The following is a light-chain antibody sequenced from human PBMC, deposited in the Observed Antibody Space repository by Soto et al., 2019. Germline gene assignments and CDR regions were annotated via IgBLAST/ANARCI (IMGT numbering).Light chain of an antibody. V-gene: IGLV2-14*01. CDR1: SSDVGGYNY. J-gene: IGLJ2*01. CDR2: EVS. Sequence: QSALTQPASVSGSPGQSITISCTGTSSDVGGYNYVSWYQQHPGKAPKLMIYEVSNRPSGVSNRVSGSKSGNTASLTISGLQAEDEGDYYCSSYTTSSTLVVFGGGTKLTVL. CDR3: SSYTTSSTLVV.